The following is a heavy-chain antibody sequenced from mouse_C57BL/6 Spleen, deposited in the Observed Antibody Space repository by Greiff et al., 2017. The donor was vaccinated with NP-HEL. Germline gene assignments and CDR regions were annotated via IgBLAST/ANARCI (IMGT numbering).Heavy chain of an antibody. D-gene: IGHD2-4*01. J-gene: IGHJ4*01. Sequence: VQLVESGPGLVAPSQSLSITCTVSGFSLTSYAISWVRQPPGKGLEWLGVIWTGGGTNYNSALKSRLSNSKDNSKSQVFLKMNSLQTDDTARYYCARKGPYDYEGGYYAMDYWGQGTSVTVSS. V-gene: IGHV2-9-1*01. CDR2: IWTGGGT. CDR1: GFSLTSYA. CDR3: ARKGPYDYEGGYYAMDY.